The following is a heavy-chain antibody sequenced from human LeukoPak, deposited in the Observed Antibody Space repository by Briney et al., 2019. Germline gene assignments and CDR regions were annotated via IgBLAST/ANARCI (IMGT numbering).Heavy chain of an antibody. CDR3: AKYRYGVLWFGESIIDY. V-gene: IGHV3-23*01. CDR2: ISGSGGST. CDR1: GFTFSSYA. Sequence: GGSLRLSCAASGFTFSSYAMSWVRQAPGKGLEWVSAISGSGGSTYYADSVRGRFTISRDNSKNTLYLQMNSLRAEDTAVYYCAKYRYGVLWFGESIIDYWGQGTLVTDSS. D-gene: IGHD3-10*01. J-gene: IGHJ4*02.